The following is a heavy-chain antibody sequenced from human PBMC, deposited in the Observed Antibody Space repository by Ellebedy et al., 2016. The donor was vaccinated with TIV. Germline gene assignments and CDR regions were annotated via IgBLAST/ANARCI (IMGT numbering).Heavy chain of an antibody. D-gene: IGHD5-18*01. V-gene: IGHV3-7*01. CDR3: AREGLRRGYSYGYIDY. Sequence: PGGSLRLSCAASGFTFSSYWMSWVRQAPGKGLEWVANIKQDGSEKYYVDSVKGRFTISRDNAKNSLYLQMNSLRAEDTAVYYCAREGLRRGYSYGYIDYWGQGTLVTVSS. J-gene: IGHJ4*02. CDR1: GFTFSSYW. CDR2: IKQDGSEK.